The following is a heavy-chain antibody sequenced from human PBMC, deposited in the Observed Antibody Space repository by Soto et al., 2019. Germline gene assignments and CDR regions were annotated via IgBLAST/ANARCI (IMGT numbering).Heavy chain of an antibody. J-gene: IGHJ6*03. D-gene: IGHD6-13*01. V-gene: IGHV4-59*01. CDR1: GGSISSYY. CDR3: ARELPAAGTFYDYYYHMDV. CDR2: IYYSGST. Sequence: ETLSLTCTVSGGSISSYYWSWIRQPPGKGLEWIGYIYYSGSTNYNPSLKSRVTISVDTSKNQFSLKLSSVTAADTAVYYCARELPAAGTFYDYYYHMDVWGKGTTVTVSS.